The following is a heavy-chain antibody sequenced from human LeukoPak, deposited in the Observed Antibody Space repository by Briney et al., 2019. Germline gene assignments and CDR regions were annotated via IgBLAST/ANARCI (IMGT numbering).Heavy chain of an antibody. CDR3: ARVSAPAYYDFWSGYYVSYYYYGMDV. V-gene: IGHV1-8*01. CDR2: MNPNSGNT. Sequence: EASVKVSCKASGYTFTNYDINWVRQATGQGLEWMGWMNPNSGNTGYAQKFQGRVTMTRNTSISTAYMELSSLRSEDTAVYYCARVSAPAYYDFWSGYYVSYYYYGMDVWGQGTTVTVSS. J-gene: IGHJ6*02. D-gene: IGHD3-3*01. CDR1: GYTFTNYD.